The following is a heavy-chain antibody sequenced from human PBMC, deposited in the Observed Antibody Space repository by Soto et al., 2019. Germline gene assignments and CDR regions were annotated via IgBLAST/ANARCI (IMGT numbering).Heavy chain of an antibody. J-gene: IGHJ6*02. CDR2: IYYSGST. CDR1: GGSISSSSHY. CDR3: ARRLYYDSSGFEGGGMDV. Sequence: PSETLSLTCAVSGGSISSSSHYWGWIRQPPGKGLGWIGSIYYSGSTYYNPSLKSRVTISVDTSKNQFSLKLSSVTAADTAVYYCARRLYYDSSGFEGGGMDVWGQGTTVTVSS. D-gene: IGHD3-22*01. V-gene: IGHV4-39*01.